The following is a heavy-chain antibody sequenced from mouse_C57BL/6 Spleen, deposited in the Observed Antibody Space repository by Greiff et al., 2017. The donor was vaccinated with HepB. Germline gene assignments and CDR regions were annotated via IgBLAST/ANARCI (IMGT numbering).Heavy chain of an antibody. D-gene: IGHD2-12*01. CDR1: GFTFSDYG. Sequence: EVKLVESGGGLVKPGGSLKLSCAASGFTFSDYGMHWVRQAPEKGLEWVAYISSGSSTIYYADTVKGRFTISRDNAKNTLFLQMTSLRSEDTAMYYCARDVTTDAMDYWGQGTSVTVSS. J-gene: IGHJ4*01. V-gene: IGHV5-17*01. CDR2: ISSGSSTI. CDR3: ARDVTTDAMDY.